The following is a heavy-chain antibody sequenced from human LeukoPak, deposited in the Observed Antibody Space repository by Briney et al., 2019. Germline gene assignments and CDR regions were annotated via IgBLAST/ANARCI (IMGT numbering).Heavy chain of an antibody. V-gene: IGHV3-23*01. J-gene: IGHJ4*02. CDR2: ISGSGGST. CDR3: AKDLVGYSSSSGGY. CDR1: GLTFSSYA. Sequence: GGSLRLSCAASGLTFSSYAMSWVRQAPGKGLEWVSAISGSGGSTYYADSVKGRFTISRDNSKNTLYLQMNSLRAEDTAVYYCAKDLVGYSSSSGGYWGQGTLVTVSS. D-gene: IGHD6-6*01.